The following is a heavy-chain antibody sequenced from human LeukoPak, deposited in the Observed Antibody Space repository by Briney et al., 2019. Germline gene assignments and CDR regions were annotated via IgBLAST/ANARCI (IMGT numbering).Heavy chain of an antibody. D-gene: IGHD4-17*01. Sequence: PGRSLRLSCAASGFTFSSYAMHWVRQAPGKGLEWVAVISYDGSNKYYADSVKGRFTISRDNSKNTLYLRMNSLRAEDTAVYYCASPGGDYVGVDYYGMDVWGKGTTVTVSS. CDR1: GFTFSSYA. CDR3: ASPGGDYVGVDYYGMDV. J-gene: IGHJ6*04. V-gene: IGHV3-30*04. CDR2: ISYDGSNK.